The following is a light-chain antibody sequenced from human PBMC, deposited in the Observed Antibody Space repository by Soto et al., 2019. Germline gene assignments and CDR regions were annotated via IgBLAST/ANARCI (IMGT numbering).Light chain of an antibody. Sequence: ETVLTQSPATLSLSPGERATISCRASQTVNNYLAWYQQRPGQAPRLLIYDASNRATGVPARFSGSGSGTDFPLTISSLEPEDFALYYCQQRGNWPLTFGGGTKVDIK. CDR3: QQRGNWPLT. CDR2: DAS. J-gene: IGKJ4*01. CDR1: QTVNNY. V-gene: IGKV3-11*01.